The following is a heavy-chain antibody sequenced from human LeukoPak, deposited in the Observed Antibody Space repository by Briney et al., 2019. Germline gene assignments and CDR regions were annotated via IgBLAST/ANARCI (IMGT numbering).Heavy chain of an antibody. J-gene: IGHJ4*02. Sequence: GGSLRLSCAASGFTFSSYAMSWVRQAPGKGLEWVSAISGSGGSTYYADSVKGRFTISRDNSKNTLYLQMNSLRAEDTAVYYCAKYPGSSGYYYTAYYFDYWGQGTLVTVSS. CDR2: ISGSGGST. V-gene: IGHV3-23*01. CDR1: GFTFSSYA. D-gene: IGHD3-22*01. CDR3: AKYPGSSGYYYTAYYFDY.